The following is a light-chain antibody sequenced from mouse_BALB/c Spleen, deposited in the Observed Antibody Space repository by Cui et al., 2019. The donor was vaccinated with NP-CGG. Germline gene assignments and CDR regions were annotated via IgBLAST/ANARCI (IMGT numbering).Light chain of an antibody. CDR1: TGTITTSNY. CDR3: ALWYSNHWV. J-gene: IGLJ1*01. CDR2: GTK. Sequence: QAVVTQESALTTSPGETVTLTCRSSTGTITTSNYAHWVQEKPDHLFTGLIGGTKNRAQGVPARFSGSLIGDKAALTITGAQTEDEAMYFCALWYSNHWVFGGGTKLTVL. V-gene: IGLV1*01.